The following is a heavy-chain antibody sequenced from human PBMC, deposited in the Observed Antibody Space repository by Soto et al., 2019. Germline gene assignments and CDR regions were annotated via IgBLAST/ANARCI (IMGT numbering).Heavy chain of an antibody. CDR3: ARNTLGYSSSWAPFDP. Sequence: ASVKVSCKASGYTFTSYYMHWVRQAPGQGLEWMGIINPSVGSTSYAQKFQGRVTMTRDTSTSTAYMELSSLRSEDTAVYYCARNTLGYSSSWAPFDPWGQGTLVTVSS. J-gene: IGHJ5*02. D-gene: IGHD6-13*01. CDR1: GYTFTSYY. V-gene: IGHV1-46*01. CDR2: INPSVGST.